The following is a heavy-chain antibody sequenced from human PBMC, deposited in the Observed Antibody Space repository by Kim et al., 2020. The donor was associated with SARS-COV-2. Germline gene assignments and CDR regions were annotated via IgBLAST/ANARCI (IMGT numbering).Heavy chain of an antibody. CDR3: SSGGPYSTGWYTYFDY. D-gene: IGHD6-19*01. Sequence: ASVKSRFNISRDDSKTIAYLQMNSLKTEDTAVYYCSSGGPYSTGWYTYFDYWGQGTLVTVSS. V-gene: IGHV3-49*02. J-gene: IGHJ4*02.